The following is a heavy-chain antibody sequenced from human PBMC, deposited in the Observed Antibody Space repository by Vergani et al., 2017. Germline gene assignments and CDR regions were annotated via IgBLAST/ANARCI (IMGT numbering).Heavy chain of an antibody. J-gene: IGHJ4*02. V-gene: IGHV4-31*03. D-gene: IGHD3-22*01. CDR1: GGSISSGGYY. CDR3: ARSAGNYYDSSGYYLTARRSDY. CDR2: INHSGST. Sequence: QVQLQESGPGLVKPSQTLSLTCTVSGGSISSGGYYWSWIRQHPGKGLEWIGEINHSGSTNYNPSLKSRVTISVDTSKNQFSLKLSSVTAADTAVYYCARSAGNYYDSSGYYLTARRSDYWGQGTLVTVSS.